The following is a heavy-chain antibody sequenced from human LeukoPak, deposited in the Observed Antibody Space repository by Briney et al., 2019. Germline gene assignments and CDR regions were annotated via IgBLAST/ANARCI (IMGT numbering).Heavy chain of an antibody. CDR2: ISAYNGNT. Sequence: ASVKVSCKASGYTFASYGISWVRQAPGQGLEWMGWISAYNGNTNYAQKLQGRVTMTTDTSTSTAYMELRSLRSDDTAVYYCARGEMATIIFRFDYWGQGTLVTVSS. D-gene: IGHD5-24*01. J-gene: IGHJ4*02. CDR3: ARGEMATIIFRFDY. CDR1: GYTFASYG. V-gene: IGHV1-18*01.